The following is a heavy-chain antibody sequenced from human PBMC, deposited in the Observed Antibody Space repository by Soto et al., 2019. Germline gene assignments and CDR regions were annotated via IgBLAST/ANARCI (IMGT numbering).Heavy chain of an antibody. J-gene: IGHJ6*02. CDR3: ARSFDGVVTATKYYYNYGMDV. V-gene: IGHV3-30*09. CDR1: GFTFSGYP. CDR2: ISYDGSNK. D-gene: IGHD2-21*02. Sequence: QVQLVESGGGVVQPGRSLRLSCAASGFTFSGYPMHWVRQPPGKGLEWVAVISYDGSNKYYADSVKGRFAITRDDSKNMLYLQMDSLGPEDAAVYYCARSFDGVVTATKYYYNYGMDVWGRWTTVTVSS.